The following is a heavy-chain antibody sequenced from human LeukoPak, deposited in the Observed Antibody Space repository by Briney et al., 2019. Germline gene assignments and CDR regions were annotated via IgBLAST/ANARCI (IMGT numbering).Heavy chain of an antibody. J-gene: IGHJ2*01. V-gene: IGHV3-23*01. CDR3: AKDWTGTKPFDL. D-gene: IGHD3/OR15-3a*01. Sequence: GGTLRLSCAASGFTFSSYGMSWVRQAPGKGLEWVSAISGSGDSTYYADSVKGRFTISRDNFKNTLYLQMNSLRAEDTAVYYCAKDWTGTKPFDLWGRGTLVTVSS. CDR1: GFTFSSYG. CDR2: ISGSGDST.